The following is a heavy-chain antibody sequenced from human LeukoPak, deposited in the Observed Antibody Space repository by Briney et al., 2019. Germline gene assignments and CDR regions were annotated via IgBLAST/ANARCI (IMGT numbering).Heavy chain of an antibody. CDR2: IRYDGSNK. Sequence: GGSLRLSCAASEFTFSSYGMHWVRQAPGKGLEWVAFIRYDGSNKYYADSVKGRFTISRDNSKNTLYLQMNSLRAEDTAVYYCAKDRLTEDILTGYYYWGQGTLVTVSS. CDR3: AKDRLTEDILTGYYY. V-gene: IGHV3-30*02. J-gene: IGHJ4*02. D-gene: IGHD3-9*01. CDR1: EFTFSSYG.